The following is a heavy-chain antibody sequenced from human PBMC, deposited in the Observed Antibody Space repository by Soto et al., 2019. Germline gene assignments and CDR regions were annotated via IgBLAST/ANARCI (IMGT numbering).Heavy chain of an antibody. CDR1: GYTFTSYG. CDR3: ARDWGYYYDSSGYYSVI. D-gene: IGHD3-22*01. J-gene: IGHJ3*02. CDR2: ISGYNGNP. V-gene: IGHV1-18*01. Sequence: QVQLVQSGAEVKKPGASVKVSCKASGYTFTSYGISWVRQAPGQGLEWMGWISGYNGNPNYAHNFQGRVTMTTDTSTSTVYMELRSLRFDDTAVYYCARDWGYYYDSSGYYSVIWGQGTMVTVSS.